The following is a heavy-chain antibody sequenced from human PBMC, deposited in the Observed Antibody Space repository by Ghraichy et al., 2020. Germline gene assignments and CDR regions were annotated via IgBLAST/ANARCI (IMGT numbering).Heavy chain of an antibody. D-gene: IGHD3-22*01. V-gene: IGHV3-7*03. CDR3: ARESEDVAYYYDSSGYYPFDY. Sequence: GGSLRLSCAASGFTFSSYWMSWVRQAPGKGLEWVANIKQDGSEKYYVDSVKGRFTISRDNAKNSLYLQMNSLRAEDTAVYYCARESEDVAYYYDSSGYYPFDYWGQGTLVTVSS. J-gene: IGHJ4*02. CDR1: GFTFSSYW. CDR2: IKQDGSEK.